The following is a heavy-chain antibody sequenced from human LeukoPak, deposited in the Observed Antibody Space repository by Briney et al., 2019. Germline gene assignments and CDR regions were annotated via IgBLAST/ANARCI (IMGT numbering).Heavy chain of an antibody. Sequence: SETLSLTCAVSGSSISSGYYWGWIRQPPGKGLEWIASIYHSGSTYYNPSFKSRVSISVDTSKNQFSLKLTSVAAADTAVSYCARASFVGDDYSNYGSFDYWGQGILVTVSS. V-gene: IGHV4-38-2*01. D-gene: IGHD4-11*01. CDR2: IYHSGST. J-gene: IGHJ4*02. CDR1: GSSISSGYY. CDR3: ARASFVGDDYSNYGSFDY.